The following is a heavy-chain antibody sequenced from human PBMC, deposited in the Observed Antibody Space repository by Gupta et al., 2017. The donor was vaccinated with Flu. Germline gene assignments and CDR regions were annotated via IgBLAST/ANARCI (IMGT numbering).Heavy chain of an antibody. Sequence: THYWGYVRQPPGKGLEWIGSVYHRGTAHYNPSLKSRVTISLDMSTNRFSLRLRSVTAADTAVYFCIGFCSSTTCPRNTFDMWGQGTLVTVSS. V-gene: IGHV4-39*02. CDR2: VYHRGTA. D-gene: IGHD2-2*03. CDR1: THY. CDR3: IGFCSSTTCPRNTFDM. J-gene: IGHJ3*02.